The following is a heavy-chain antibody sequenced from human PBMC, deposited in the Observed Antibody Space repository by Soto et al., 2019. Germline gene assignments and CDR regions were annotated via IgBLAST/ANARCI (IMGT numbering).Heavy chain of an antibody. CDR2: IYYSGST. D-gene: IGHD2-2*01. J-gene: IGHJ6*03. CDR1: GGSISSYY. Sequence: QVQLQESGPGLVKPSETLSLTCTVSGGSISSYYCSWIRQPPGKGLEWIGSIYYSGSTNYDPSLKSRVTISVSTSKNQVSLKLSSVSAADTAGYYSARGRPQKGVYCSSSSCYSYYYSYMAVRGKGTTVTVSS. V-gene: IGHV4-59*01. CDR3: ARGRPQKGVYCSSSSCYSYYYSYMAV.